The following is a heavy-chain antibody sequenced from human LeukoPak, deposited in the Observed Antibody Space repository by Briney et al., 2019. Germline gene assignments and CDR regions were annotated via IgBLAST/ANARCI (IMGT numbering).Heavy chain of an antibody. V-gene: IGHV4-59*01. J-gene: IGHJ3*02. Sequence: SETLSLTCTVSGGSISSYYWSWIRQPPGKGLEWIGCIYYSGSTNYNPSLKSRVTISVDTSKNQFSLKLSSVTAADTAVYYCAKDPTDHYGSGTYGAFDIWGQGTMVTVSS. D-gene: IGHD3-10*01. CDR1: GGSISSYY. CDR3: AKDPTDHYGSGTYGAFDI. CDR2: IYYSGST.